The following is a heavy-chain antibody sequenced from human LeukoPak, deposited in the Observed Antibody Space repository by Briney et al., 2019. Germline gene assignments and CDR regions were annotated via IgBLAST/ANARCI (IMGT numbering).Heavy chain of an antibody. CDR3: ATDYFDY. CDR1: GNTFTSFH. CDR2: IKVYGDTT. J-gene: IGHJ4*02. Sequence: ASVKVSCTASGNTFTSFHIHWVRQAPGQGLEYMGIIKVYGDTTIYAQRFQGRITMTRDTSTSTVYMELSSLNSEDTAVYYCATDYFDYWGQGTLVTVSS. V-gene: IGHV1-46*01.